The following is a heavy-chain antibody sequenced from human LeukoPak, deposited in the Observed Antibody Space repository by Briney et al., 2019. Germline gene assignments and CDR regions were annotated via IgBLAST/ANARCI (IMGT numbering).Heavy chain of an antibody. CDR1: GFTFSSYS. D-gene: IGHD3-10*01. Sequence: GGSLRLSCAASGFTFSSYSMNWVRQAPGKGLEWVSYISSSGRTIYYGDSVKGRFTISRDNAKNLLNLQMNSLRAEDTAVYYCARVATMVRVPLDALDIWGQGTMVSVSS. CDR3: ARVATMVRVPLDALDI. CDR2: ISSSGRTI. V-gene: IGHV3-48*04. J-gene: IGHJ3*02.